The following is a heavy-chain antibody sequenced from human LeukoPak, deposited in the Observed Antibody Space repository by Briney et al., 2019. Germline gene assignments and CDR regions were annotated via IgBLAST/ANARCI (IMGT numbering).Heavy chain of an antibody. D-gene: IGHD1-26*01. CDR3: ARVGSYENPFDY. V-gene: IGHV1-8*01. CDR1: GYTFTSYD. J-gene: IGHJ4*02. Sequence: ASVKVSCKASGYTFTSYDINWVRQATGQGLEWMGWMNPNSGNTGYAQKFQGRVTMTRDTSISTAYMELSRLRSDDTAVYYCARVGSYENPFDYWGQGTLVTVSS. CDR2: MNPNSGNT.